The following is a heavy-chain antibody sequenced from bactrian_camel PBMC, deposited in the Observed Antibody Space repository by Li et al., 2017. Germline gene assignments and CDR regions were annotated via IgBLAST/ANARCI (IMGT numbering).Heavy chain of an antibody. J-gene: IGHJ6*01. CDR1: GFTFSSYW. D-gene: IGHD1*01. V-gene: IGHV3S25*01. CDR2: IHSGGGTT. Sequence: QLVESGGGLVQPGGSLRLSCAASGFTFSSYWMYWVRQAPGKGLEWVSIIHSGGGTTYYTDSMKARFTISRDNAKNTVYLQMISLKPEDTAVYSCVRDAYGGAWGFGYWGQGTQVTVS. CDR3: VRDAYGGAWGFGY.